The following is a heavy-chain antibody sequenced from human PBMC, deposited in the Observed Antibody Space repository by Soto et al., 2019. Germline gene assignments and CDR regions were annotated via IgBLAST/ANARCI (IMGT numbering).Heavy chain of an antibody. CDR3: ARDGRAAAGVYYGMDV. CDR2: IWYDGSNK. V-gene: IGHV3-33*01. D-gene: IGHD6-13*01. J-gene: IGHJ6*02. Sequence: PGGSLRLSCAASGFTFSSYGMHWVRQAPGKGLEWVAVIWYDGSNKYYADSVKGRFTISRDNSKNTLYLQMNSLRAEDTAVYYCARDGRAAAGVYYGMDVCGQGTTVTVSS. CDR1: GFTFSSYG.